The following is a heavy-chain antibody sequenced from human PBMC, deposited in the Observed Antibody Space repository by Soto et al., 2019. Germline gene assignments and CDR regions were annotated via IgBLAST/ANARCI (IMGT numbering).Heavy chain of an antibody. V-gene: IGHV4-39*01. D-gene: IGHD6-19*01. J-gene: IGHJ4*01. CDR3: ARHDGFSSGWIFDY. CDR1: GDSITSNSYF. Sequence: PSETLSLTCTVSGDSITSNSYFWAWIRQPPGKGLEWIGSIYYSGTTYYNPSLKSRVTISVDTSNNQLSLKLRSVTAADTAVYYCARHDGFSSGWIFDYWGHGTLVTVSS. CDR2: IYYSGTT.